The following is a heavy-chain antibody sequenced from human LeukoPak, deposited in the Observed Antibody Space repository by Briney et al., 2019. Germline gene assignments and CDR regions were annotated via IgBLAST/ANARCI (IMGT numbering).Heavy chain of an antibody. J-gene: IGHJ4*02. CDR1: GCTFSSYA. Sequence: GGSLRLSCAASGCTFSSYAMSWVRQAPGKGLQWVSAISGSGGSTYYADSVKGRFTISRDNSKNTLYLQMNSLRAEDTAVYYCARYYDSSGYWHFDYWGQGTLVTVSS. CDR2: ISGSGGST. CDR3: ARYYDSSGYWHFDY. D-gene: IGHD3-22*01. V-gene: IGHV3-23*01.